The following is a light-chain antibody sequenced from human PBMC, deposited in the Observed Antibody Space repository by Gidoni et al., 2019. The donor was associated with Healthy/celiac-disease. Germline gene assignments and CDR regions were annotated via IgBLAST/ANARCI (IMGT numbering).Light chain of an antibody. CDR3: QHYNSYSPT. V-gene: IGKV1-5*01. J-gene: IGKJ1*01. Sequence: QITQSPSTLSASVGDRVTITCRASQSISSWLAWYQQKPGKAPKLLIYDASSLESGVQSRFSGSGSGTEFTLTISSLQPDDFATYYCQHYNSYSPTFGQGTKVEIK. CDR2: DAS. CDR1: QSISSW.